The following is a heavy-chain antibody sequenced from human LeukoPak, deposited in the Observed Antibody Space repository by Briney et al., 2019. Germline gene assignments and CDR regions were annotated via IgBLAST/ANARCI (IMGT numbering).Heavy chain of an antibody. CDR2: IYSGGST. CDR3: ARVEGGYSYGYLDY. J-gene: IGHJ4*02. CDR1: GFTVSSNY. D-gene: IGHD5-18*01. V-gene: IGHV3-53*01. Sequence: GGSLRLSCAASGFTVSSNYMSWVRQAPRKGLEWVSVIYSGGSTYYADSVKGRFTISRDNSKNTLYLQMNSLRAEDTAVYYCARVEGGYSYGYLDYWGPGTLVTVSS.